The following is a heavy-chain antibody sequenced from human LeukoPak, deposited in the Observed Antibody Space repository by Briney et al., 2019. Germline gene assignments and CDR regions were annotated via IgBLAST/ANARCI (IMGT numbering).Heavy chain of an antibody. D-gene: IGHD3-22*01. V-gene: IGHV4-39*07. Sequence: SETLSLTCTVSGGSISSSSYYWGWIRQPPGKGLEWIGSIYYSGSTYYNPSLKSRVTISVYTSKNQFSLKLSSVTAADTAVYYCARDLLVSSGYLNWFDPWGQGTLVTVSS. CDR3: ARDLLVSSGYLNWFDP. CDR2: IYYSGST. J-gene: IGHJ5*02. CDR1: GGSISSSSYY.